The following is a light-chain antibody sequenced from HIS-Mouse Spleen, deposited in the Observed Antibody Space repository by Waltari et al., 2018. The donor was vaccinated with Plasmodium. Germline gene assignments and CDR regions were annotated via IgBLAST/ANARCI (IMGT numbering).Light chain of an antibody. CDR1: QSVLYSSNHKNY. V-gene: IGKV4-1*01. CDR2: WAS. CDR3: QQYYSTPPYT. Sequence: DIVMTQSPDSLAVSLGERATINCKSSQSVLYSSNHKNYLAWYQQKPGQPPKLLIYWASTRESGVPDRVSGSGSGTDFTLTISSLQAEDVAVYYCQQYYSTPPYTFGQGTKLEIK. J-gene: IGKJ2*01.